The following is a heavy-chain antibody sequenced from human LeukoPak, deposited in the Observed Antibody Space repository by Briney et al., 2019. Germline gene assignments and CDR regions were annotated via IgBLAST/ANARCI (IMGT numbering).Heavy chain of an antibody. V-gene: IGHV4-31*03. D-gene: IGHD5-18*01. CDR2: IYYSGST. CDR3: ARDMGIQLWPLFDY. Sequence: SETLSLTCTVSGGSISSGGYYWSWIRQHPGKGLEWIGYIYYSGSTYYNPSLKSRVTISVDTSKNQFSLELSSVTAADTAVYYCARDMGIQLWPLFDYWGQGTLVTVSS. J-gene: IGHJ4*02. CDR1: GGSISSGGYY.